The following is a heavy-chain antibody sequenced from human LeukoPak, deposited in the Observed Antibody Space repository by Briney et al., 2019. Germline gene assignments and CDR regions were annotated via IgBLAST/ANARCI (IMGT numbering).Heavy chain of an antibody. CDR2: INHAGSL. D-gene: IGHD6-19*01. V-gene: IGHV4-34*01. CDR3: ARDCSSGWEDAFDI. CDR1: GGSLNGFY. Sequence: PSETLSLTCSAYGGSLNGFYWTWMRQTPGKGLEWIGEINHAGSLNYKASLMSRVTMSVDTSKNQSSLKLSSVTAADTAVYYCARDCSSGWEDAFDIWGQGTMVTVSS. J-gene: IGHJ3*02.